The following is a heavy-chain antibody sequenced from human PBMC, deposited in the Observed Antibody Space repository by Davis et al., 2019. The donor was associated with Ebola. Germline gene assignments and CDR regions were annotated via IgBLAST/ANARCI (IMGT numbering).Heavy chain of an antibody. D-gene: IGHD3-3*01. CDR2: ISGSSDYI. J-gene: IGHJ6*02. Sequence: PGGSLRLSCAASGFMFSTYSMHWVRQAPGKGLEWVSSISGSSDYIYHKDSVKGRFTISRDNAKNSLYLEMNSLRADDTAVYYCAKDQQITIFGVVRDYYGMDVWGQGTTVTVSS. CDR1: GFMFSTYS. V-gene: IGHV3-21*01. CDR3: AKDQQITIFGVVRDYYGMDV.